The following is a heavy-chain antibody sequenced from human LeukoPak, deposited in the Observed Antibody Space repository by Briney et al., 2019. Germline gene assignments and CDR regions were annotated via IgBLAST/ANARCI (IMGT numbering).Heavy chain of an antibody. V-gene: IGHV3-11*04. Sequence: PGGPLRLSCAASGFTFSDYYISWIRQAPGKGLEWVSYISSSGSTIYYADSVKGRFTISRDNAKNSLYLQMNSLRAEDTAVYYCARIAARTYYYYMDVWGKGTTVTVSS. CDR2: ISSSGSTI. CDR3: ARIAARTYYYYMDV. J-gene: IGHJ6*03. CDR1: GFTFSDYY. D-gene: IGHD6-6*01.